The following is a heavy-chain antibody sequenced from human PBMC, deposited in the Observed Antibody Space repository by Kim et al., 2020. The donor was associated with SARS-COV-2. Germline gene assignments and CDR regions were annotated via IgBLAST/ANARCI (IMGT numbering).Heavy chain of an antibody. CDR2: INPSGGST. CDR3: ARELTLGIAAAGTYYYGMDV. J-gene: IGHJ6*02. CDR1: GYTFTSDY. D-gene: IGHD6-13*01. Sequence: ASVKVSCKASGYTFTSDYMHWVRQAPGQGLEWMGIINPSGGSTSYAQKFQGRVTMTRDTSTSTVYMELSSLRSEDTAVYYCARELTLGIAAAGTYYYGMDVWGQGTTVTVSS. V-gene: IGHV1-46*01.